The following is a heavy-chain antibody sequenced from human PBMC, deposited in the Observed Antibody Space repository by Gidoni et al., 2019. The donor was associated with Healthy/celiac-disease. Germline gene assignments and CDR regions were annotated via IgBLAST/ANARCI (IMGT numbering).Heavy chain of an antibody. CDR2: IYYSGST. V-gene: IGHV4-59*01. D-gene: IGHD5-12*01. CDR3: ARGERGYSGYPPVGWFDP. Sequence: QVQLQESGPGLVKPSETLSLTCTVSGGSISSYYWSWIRQPPGKGLEWIGYIYYSGSTNYNPSLKSRVTISVDTSKNQFSLKLSSVTAADTAVYYCARGERGYSGYPPVGWFDPWGQGTLVTVSS. J-gene: IGHJ5*02. CDR1: GGSISSYY.